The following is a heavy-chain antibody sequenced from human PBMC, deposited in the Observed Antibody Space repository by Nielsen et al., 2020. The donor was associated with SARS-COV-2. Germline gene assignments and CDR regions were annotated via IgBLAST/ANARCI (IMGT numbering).Heavy chain of an antibody. D-gene: IGHD6-19*01. Sequence: SETLSPTCAVYGGSFSGYYWSWIRQPPGKGLEWIGEINHSGSTNYNPSLKSRVTISVDTSKNQFSLKLSSVTAADTAVYYCARGIALDIAVARGRWFDPWGQGTLVTVSS. V-gene: IGHV4-34*01. CDR3: ARGIALDIAVARGRWFDP. CDR2: INHSGST. CDR1: GGSFSGYY. J-gene: IGHJ5*02.